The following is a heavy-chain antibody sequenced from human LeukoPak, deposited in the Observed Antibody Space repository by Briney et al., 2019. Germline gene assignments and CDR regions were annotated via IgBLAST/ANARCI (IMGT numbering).Heavy chain of an antibody. CDR1: GDSVSGNSAA. V-gene: IGHV6-1*01. CDR2: TYYRSKWYN. CDR3: ARDEAVAGAFDY. D-gene: IGHD6-19*01. J-gene: IGHJ4*02. Sequence: SQTLSLTCAISGDSVSGNSAAWNWLRQSPSRGLEWLGRTYYRSKWYNYYAVSVKSRITINPDTSKNQFSLQLNSVTPEDTAVYYCARDEAVAGAFDYWGQGTLVTVPS.